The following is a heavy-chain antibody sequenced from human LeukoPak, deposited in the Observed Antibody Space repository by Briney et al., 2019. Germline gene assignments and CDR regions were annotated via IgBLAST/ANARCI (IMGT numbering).Heavy chain of an antibody. J-gene: IGHJ1*01. Sequence: PGGSLRLSCAASGFTFKNSWMHWVRQAPGKGPVWVSRISDGGSSTTYADSVKGRFTISRDDAKNTLYLQMNSLRAEDTAVYYCVRRGASTWSWGQGTLVTVSS. CDR1: GFTFKNSW. V-gene: IGHV3-74*01. CDR3: VRRGASTWS. CDR2: ISDGGSST. D-gene: IGHD2-15*01.